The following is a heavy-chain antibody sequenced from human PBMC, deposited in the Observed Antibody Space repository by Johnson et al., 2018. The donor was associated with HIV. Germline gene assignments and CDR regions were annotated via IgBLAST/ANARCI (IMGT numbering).Heavy chain of an antibody. CDR1: GFTFDDYA. Sequence: VQLVESGGGLVQPGRSLRLSCAASGFTFDDYAMHWVRQAPGKGLEWVSGISWNSGSIGYADSVKGRFTISRDNAKNSLYLQMNSLRAEDTALYYCAKDRYSSRPTAFDIWGQGTMVTVSS. CDR3: AKDRYSSRPTAFDI. CDR2: ISWNSGSI. J-gene: IGHJ3*02. V-gene: IGHV3-9*01. D-gene: IGHD6-13*01.